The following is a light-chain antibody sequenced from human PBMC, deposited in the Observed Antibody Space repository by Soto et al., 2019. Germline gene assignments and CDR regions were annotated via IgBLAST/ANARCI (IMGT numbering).Light chain of an antibody. CDR2: DVT. V-gene: IGLV2-14*03. CDR1: SSDVGGYNY. J-gene: IGLJ1*01. Sequence: QSVLTQPASVSGSPGQSITISCTGTSSDVGGYNYVSWYQHPPGKAPKLIIYDVTNRPSGVSNPFSGSKSGNTASLTISGLQPEDEADYYCSSYTTSNTRQIVFVTGTKVTVL. CDR3: SSYTTSNTRQIV.